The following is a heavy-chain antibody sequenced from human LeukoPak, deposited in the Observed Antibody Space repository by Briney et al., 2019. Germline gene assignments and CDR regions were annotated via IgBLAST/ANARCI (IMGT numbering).Heavy chain of an antibody. V-gene: IGHV4-31*03. CDR2: IYYSGST. J-gene: IGHJ3*02. CDR1: GGSTSSGVCY. D-gene: IGHD4-23*01. CDR3: ARDPGFGGNSLHPLSAFYI. Sequence: SQTQSSSCTVSGGSTSSGVCYWSWIRQHPGKGLEWIGYIYYSGSTYYNPSLKSRITISVDTSKNQFSLKLSSVTAADTAVYYCARDPGFGGNSLHPLSAFYISGPGAIFTVSS.